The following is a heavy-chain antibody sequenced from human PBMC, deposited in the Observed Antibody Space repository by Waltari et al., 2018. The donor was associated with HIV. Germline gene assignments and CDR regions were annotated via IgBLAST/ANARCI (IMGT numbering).Heavy chain of an antibody. CDR2: ISSSSSTI. D-gene: IGHD6-19*01. V-gene: IGHV3-48*02. CDR3: ARDRTAVATSAPRGFDP. J-gene: IGHJ5*02. Sequence: EVQLVESGGGLVQPGGSLRLSCAASGFTFSSYSMNWVRQAPGKGRGWVSYISSSSSTIYYADSVKGRFTISRDNAKNSLYLQMNSLRDEDTAVYYCARDRTAVATSAPRGFDPWGQGTLVTVSS. CDR1: GFTFSSYS.